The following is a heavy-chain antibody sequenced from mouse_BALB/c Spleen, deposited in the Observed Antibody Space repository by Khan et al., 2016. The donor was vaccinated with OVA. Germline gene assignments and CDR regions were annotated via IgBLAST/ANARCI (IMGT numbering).Heavy chain of an antibody. CDR3: AGRNKAYYGNYDAMDY. CDR1: GYAFTNYL. D-gene: IGHD2-10*01. J-gene: IGHJ4*01. V-gene: IGHV1-54*01. Sequence: QVQLKESGAELVRPGTSVKVSCKASGYAFTNYLIEWIKQRPGQGLEWIGLINPGSGGTNYNEKFKGKATLTAEKSSSTAYMQLSSLTSDDSAVYCAAGRNKAYYGNYDAMDYWGQGTSVTVSS. CDR2: INPGSGGT.